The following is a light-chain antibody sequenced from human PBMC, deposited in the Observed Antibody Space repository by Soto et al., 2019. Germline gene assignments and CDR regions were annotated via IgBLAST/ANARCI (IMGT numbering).Light chain of an antibody. CDR1: QSVSSSY. J-gene: IGKJ1*01. V-gene: IGKV3-20*01. Sequence: EIVLTQSPGTLSLSPGEIATLSCRASQSVSSSYLAWYQQKPGQAPRLLIYDASSRATGIPDRFSGSGSGTDFTLNISRLEPEDFAVYYCQQYGSSPRTFGQGTKVEIK. CDR3: QQYGSSPRT. CDR2: DAS.